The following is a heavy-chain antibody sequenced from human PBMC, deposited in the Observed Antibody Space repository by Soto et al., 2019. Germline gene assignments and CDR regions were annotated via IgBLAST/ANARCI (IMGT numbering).Heavy chain of an antibody. CDR1: GYTFTAYA. J-gene: IGHJ4*02. V-gene: IGHV1-3*01. CDR2: INAGNGNT. CDR3: ARAVAVAADFDY. Sequence: ASAKVSCTASGYTFTAYAMHWVRQAPGQRLEWMGWINAGNGNTKYSQKFQGRVTITRDTSASTAYMELSSLRSEDTAVYYCARAVAVAADFDYWGQGTLVTVSA. D-gene: IGHD6-19*01.